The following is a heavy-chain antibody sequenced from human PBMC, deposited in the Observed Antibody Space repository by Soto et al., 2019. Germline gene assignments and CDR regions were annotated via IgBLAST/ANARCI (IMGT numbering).Heavy chain of an antibody. CDR2: ISYDGSNK. V-gene: IGHV3-30*18. D-gene: IGHD2-2*01. J-gene: IGHJ4*02. CDR1: GFTFSSYG. CDR3: AKEISTSSKKHTAYFDY. Sequence: QVQLVESGGGVVQPGRSLRLSCAASGFTFSSYGMPWVRQAPGKGLEWVAVISYDGSNKYYADSVKGRFTISRDNSKNTRYLHMNSVSAEDTAVYYCAKEISTSSKKHTAYFDYWGQGTLVTVSS.